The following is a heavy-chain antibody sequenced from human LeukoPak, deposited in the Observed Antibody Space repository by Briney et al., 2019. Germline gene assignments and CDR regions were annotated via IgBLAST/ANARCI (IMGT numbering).Heavy chain of an antibody. D-gene: IGHD3-22*01. V-gene: IGHV3-23*01. CDR3: AKRVQYDDSHYCIFDY. J-gene: IGHJ4*02. CDR2: IDANAVGT. CDR1: GFTFSNYV. Sequence: PGGSLRLSCAASGFTFSNYVMNWVRQAPGKGLEWVSTIDANAVGTYYADSVKGRFTISRDNSKNTLYLQMSSPRAEDTAVYYCAKRVQYDDSHYCIFDYWGQGTLVTVSS.